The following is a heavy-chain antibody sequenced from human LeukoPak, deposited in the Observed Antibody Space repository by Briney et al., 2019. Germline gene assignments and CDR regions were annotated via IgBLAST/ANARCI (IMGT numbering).Heavy chain of an antibody. J-gene: IGHJ4*02. Sequence: ASVKVSCKASGYTFTSYGISWVRQAPRQGLEWMGWISAYNGNTNYAQKLQGRVTMTTDTSTSTAYMELRSLRSDDTAVYYCARDDSDDYGDYGFDYWGQGTLVTVSS. D-gene: IGHD4-17*01. CDR3: ARDDSDDYGDYGFDY. V-gene: IGHV1-18*01. CDR2: ISAYNGNT. CDR1: GYTFTSYG.